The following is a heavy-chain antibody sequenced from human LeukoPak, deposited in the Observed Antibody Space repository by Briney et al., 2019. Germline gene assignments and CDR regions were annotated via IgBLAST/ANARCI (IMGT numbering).Heavy chain of an antibody. J-gene: IGHJ6*02. D-gene: IGHD2-15*01. V-gene: IGHV4-34*01. CDR3: ARGAVVVAATPYYYYGMDV. CDR2: INHSGST. CDR1: GGSFSGYY. Sequence: SETLSLTCAVYGGSFSGYYWSWIRQPPGKGLEWIGEINHSGSTNYNPSLKSRVTISVDTSKNQFSLKLSSVTAADTAVYYCARGAVVVAATPYYYYGMDVWGQGTTVTVSS.